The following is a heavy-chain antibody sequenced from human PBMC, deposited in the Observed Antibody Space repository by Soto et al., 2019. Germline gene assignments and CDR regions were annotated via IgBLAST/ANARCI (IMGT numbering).Heavy chain of an antibody. CDR3: AKEADTAMGSDAFDI. D-gene: IGHD5-18*01. J-gene: IGHJ3*02. CDR1: GGTFSSYA. CDR2: IIPIFGTA. Sequence: GASVKVSCKASGGTFSSYAISWVRQAPGQGLEWMGGIIPIFGTANYAQKFQGRVTITADESTSTAYMELSSLRSEDTAVYYCAKEADTAMGSDAFDIWGQGTMVTVS. V-gene: IGHV1-69*13.